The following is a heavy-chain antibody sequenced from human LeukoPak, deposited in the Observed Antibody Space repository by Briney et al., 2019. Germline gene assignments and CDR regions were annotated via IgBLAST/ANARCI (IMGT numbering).Heavy chain of an antibody. V-gene: IGHV3-53*01. Sequence: GGSLRLSCAASGFTVSSNYMSRVRQAPGKELEWVSVIYSGGSTYYAGSVKGRFTISRDNSKNTLYLQMNSLRAEDTAVYYCARGDGYNGPLDYWGQGTLVTVSS. CDR3: ARGDGYNGPLDY. J-gene: IGHJ4*02. CDR2: IYSGGST. D-gene: IGHD5-24*01. CDR1: GFTVSSNY.